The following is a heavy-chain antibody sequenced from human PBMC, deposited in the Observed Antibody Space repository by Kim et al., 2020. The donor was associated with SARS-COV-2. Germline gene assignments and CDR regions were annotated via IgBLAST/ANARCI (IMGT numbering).Heavy chain of an antibody. J-gene: IGHJ6*02. CDR3: ARDRFHYGSGGNYGMDV. V-gene: IGHV4-59*13. CDR1: GGSISSYY. CDR2: IYYSGST. Sequence: SETLSLTCTVSGGSISSYYWSWIRQPPGKGLEWIGYIYYSGSTNYNPSLKSRVTISVDTSKNQFSLKLSSVTAADTAVYYCARDRFHYGSGGNYGMDVWGQGTTVTVSS. D-gene: IGHD3-10*01.